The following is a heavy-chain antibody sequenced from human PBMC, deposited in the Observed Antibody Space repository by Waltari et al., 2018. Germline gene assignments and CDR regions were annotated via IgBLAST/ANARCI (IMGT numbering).Heavy chain of an antibody. V-gene: IGHV5-51*01. D-gene: IGHD3-10*01. Sequence: EVQLVQSGAEVKKPGESLKISCKGSGYSFTTYWIGWVRQMPGKGLEWMGIIFPGDSDTRYSPSFQGQVTISADKSINTAYLQWSSLKASDTAIYYCVRRDYNASGSYRYYFDSWGQGTLVTVSS. CDR3: VRRDYNASGSYRYYFDS. J-gene: IGHJ4*01. CDR1: GYSFTTYW. CDR2: IFPGDSDT.